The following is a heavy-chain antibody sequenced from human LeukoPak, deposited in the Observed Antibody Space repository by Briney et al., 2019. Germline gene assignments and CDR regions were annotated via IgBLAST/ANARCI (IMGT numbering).Heavy chain of an antibody. V-gene: IGHV4-39*01. Sequence: SETLSLTCTVSGGSISSSSYYWGWIRQPPGKGLEGIGSIYYSGSTYYNPSLKSRVTISVDTSKNQFSLKLSSVTAADTAVYYCARHTSAAGTGYWGQGTLVTVSS. D-gene: IGHD6-13*01. CDR2: IYYSGST. J-gene: IGHJ4*02. CDR3: ARHTSAAGTGY. CDR1: GGSISSSSYY.